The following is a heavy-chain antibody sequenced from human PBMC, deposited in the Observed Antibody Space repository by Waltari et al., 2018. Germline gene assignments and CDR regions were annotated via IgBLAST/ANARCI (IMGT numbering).Heavy chain of an antibody. CDR2: VIAVFGTA. D-gene: IGHD2-21*01. CDR1: GGTFSTYG. Sequence: QVQLVQSGAEVKKPGSSVKVSCKASGGTFSTYGISWVRQAPGQGLEWMGRVIAVFGTANYAQKFQGRVTITADKSTSIAYMELSSLTSEDTALYYCARDTSIIGGGDHFDSWGQGTLVTVSS. V-gene: IGHV1-69*13. J-gene: IGHJ4*02. CDR3: ARDTSIIGGGDHFDS.